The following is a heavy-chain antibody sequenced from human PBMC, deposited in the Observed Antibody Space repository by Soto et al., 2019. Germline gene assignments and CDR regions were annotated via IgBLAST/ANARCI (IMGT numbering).Heavy chain of an antibody. CDR2: IIPIVGKT. J-gene: IGHJ4*02. V-gene: IGHV1-69*04. D-gene: IGHD2-2*01. CDR3: AREGTSTSTGMDY. Sequence: QVQLVQSGAEVRKPGFSVTVSCETSGDTFNNYVINWVRQAPGQGPEWMGRIIPIVGKTIYAQRFQGRVTITADKGPTTVYMDLSSLRIDDTAVYFCAREGTSTSTGMDYWGQGSLVTVSS. CDR1: GDTFNNYV.